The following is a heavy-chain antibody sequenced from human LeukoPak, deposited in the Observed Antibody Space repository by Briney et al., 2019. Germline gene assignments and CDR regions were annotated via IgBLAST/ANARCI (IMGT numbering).Heavy chain of an antibody. CDR3: ARGRSMVRGVPKTGDY. CDR2: INRSGST. CDR1: GGSFSGYY. V-gene: IGHV4-34*01. D-gene: IGHD3-10*01. Sequence: SETLSLTCAVYGGSFSGYYWSWIRQPPGKGLEWIGEINRSGSTKYNPSLKSRVTISVDTSKNQFSLKLSSVTAADTAVYYCARGRSMVRGVPKTGDYWGQGTLVTVSS. J-gene: IGHJ4*02.